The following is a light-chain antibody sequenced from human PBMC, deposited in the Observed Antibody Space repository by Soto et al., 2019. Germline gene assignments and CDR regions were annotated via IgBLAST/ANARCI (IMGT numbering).Light chain of an antibody. Sequence: EIVLTQSPGTLSLSPGERATLSCRASQSVSSSYLAWYQQKPGQAPRLLIYVASCRATGIPDRFSGSGSGTDFTLTISRLEPEEFAVYYCQQYGSSPTFGQGTRLEIK. J-gene: IGKJ5*01. CDR1: QSVSSSY. CDR2: VAS. CDR3: QQYGSSPT. V-gene: IGKV3-20*01.